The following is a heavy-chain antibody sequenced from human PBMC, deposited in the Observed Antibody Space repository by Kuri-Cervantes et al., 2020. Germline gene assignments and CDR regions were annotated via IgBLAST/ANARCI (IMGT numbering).Heavy chain of an antibody. J-gene: IGHJ6*03. CDR1: GFTLTAYY. D-gene: IGHD3-22*01. Sequence: ASVKVSCKASGFTLTAYYMYWVRQAPGQGLEWMGGIKPNSGGADYAQKFQGRVTMTRDTSISTAYMELRSLRSDDTAVYYCARVDYYDSSGSYLSYYYYYYMDVWGKGTTVTVSS. V-gene: IGHV1-2*02. CDR3: ARVDYYDSSGSYLSYYYYYYMDV. CDR2: IKPNSGGA.